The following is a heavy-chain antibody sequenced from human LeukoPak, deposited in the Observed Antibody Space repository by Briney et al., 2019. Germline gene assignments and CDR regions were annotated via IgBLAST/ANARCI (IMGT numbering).Heavy chain of an antibody. Sequence: SETLSLTCTVSGGSISSSSYYWGWIRQPPGKRLEWIGSIYYSGSTYYNPSLKSRVTISVDTSKNQFSLKLSSVTAADTAVYYCARDGEDYGGNGNFDYWGQGTLVTVSS. CDR1: GGSISSSSYY. CDR2: IYYSGST. D-gene: IGHD4-23*01. CDR3: ARDGEDYGGNGNFDY. V-gene: IGHV4-39*07. J-gene: IGHJ4*02.